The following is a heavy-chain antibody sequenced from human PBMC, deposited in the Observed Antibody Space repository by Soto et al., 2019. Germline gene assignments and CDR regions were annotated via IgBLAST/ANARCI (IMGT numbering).Heavy chain of an antibody. CDR2: INAGNGNT. J-gene: IGHJ4*02. CDR3: ARNSYSYWQQLEAYYFDH. V-gene: IGHV1-3*01. Sequence: GASVKVSCKASGYTLTSYAMHWVRQAPGQRLERMGWINAGNGNTKYSQKFQGRVTITRDTSASTAYMELSSLRSEDTAVYYCARNSYSYWQQLEAYYFDHWGQGTLVTVSS. CDR1: GYTLTSYA. D-gene: IGHD6-13*01.